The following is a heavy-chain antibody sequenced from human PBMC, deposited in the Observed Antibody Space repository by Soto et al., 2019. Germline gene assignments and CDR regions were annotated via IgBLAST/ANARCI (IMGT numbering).Heavy chain of an antibody. CDR1: GASMSSYY. V-gene: IGHV4-4*07. Sequence: PSETLSLTCSVSGASMSSYYWTWIRQPAGKGLEWIGRIYSSGGTHYNPSLKSRVTISLDTSKNQFSLRLNSVTAADTAVYYCERAQPLSDCFDTWGQGTLVTVSS. J-gene: IGHJ5*02. D-gene: IGHD2-2*01. CDR3: ERAQPLSDCFDT. CDR2: IYSSGGT.